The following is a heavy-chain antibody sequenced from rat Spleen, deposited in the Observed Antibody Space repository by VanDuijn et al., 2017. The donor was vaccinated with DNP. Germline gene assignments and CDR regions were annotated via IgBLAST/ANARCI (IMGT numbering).Heavy chain of an antibody. CDR3: TRPGDFGGYGGMDA. Sequence: EVQLVESGGGLVQPGRSLKLSCAASGVTFSDYAMAWVRQSPKKGLEWVATIIYDGSNTYYRDSVKGRFTISRDNAKSSLYLQMDSLRSEDTATYYCTRPGDFGGYGGMDAWGQGTSVTVSS. CDR2: IIYDGSNT. D-gene: IGHD1-11*01. V-gene: IGHV5-7*01. J-gene: IGHJ4*01. CDR1: GVTFSDYA.